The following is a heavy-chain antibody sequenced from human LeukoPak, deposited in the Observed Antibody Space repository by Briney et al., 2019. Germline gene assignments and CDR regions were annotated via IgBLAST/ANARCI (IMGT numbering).Heavy chain of an antibody. CDR3: ATERGGGSYVFDS. CDR2: IWYDGSNK. Sequence: GRSLRLSCAASGVIFSSYGMHWVRQAPGKGLEWVAVIWYDGSNKYYADAVKGRFTISRDNSENRLYLQMNSLRAEDTAVYYCATERGGGSYVFDSWGQGTLVTVSS. D-gene: IGHD3-16*01. V-gene: IGHV3-33*01. J-gene: IGHJ4*02. CDR1: GVIFSSYG.